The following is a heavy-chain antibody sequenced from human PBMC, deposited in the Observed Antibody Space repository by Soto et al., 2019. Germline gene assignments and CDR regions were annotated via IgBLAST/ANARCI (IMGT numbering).Heavy chain of an antibody. J-gene: IGHJ4*02. V-gene: IGHV1-69*13. D-gene: IGHD1-26*01. CDR1: GGAFSSYA. Sequence: SVKVSCKASGGAFSSYAISWVRQAPGQGLEWMGGIIPIFGTANYAQKFQGRVTITADESTSTAYMELSSLRSEDTAVYYCARGPKSGNYFLSYFDYWGQGTLVTVSS. CDR3: ARGPKSGNYFLSYFDY. CDR2: IIPIFGTA.